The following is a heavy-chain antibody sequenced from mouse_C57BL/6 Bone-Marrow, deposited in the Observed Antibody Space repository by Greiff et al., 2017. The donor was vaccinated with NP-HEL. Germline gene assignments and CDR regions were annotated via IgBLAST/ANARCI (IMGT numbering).Heavy chain of an antibody. CDR3: ARHSNYLYLDY. Sequence: EVQRVESGGGLVKPGGSLKLSCAASGFTFSSYTMSWVRQTPEKRLEWVATISGGGGNTYYPDSVKGRSTISRDNAKNTLYLQMSRLRSEDTALYYCARHSNYLYLDYWGQGTTLTASS. V-gene: IGHV5-9*01. J-gene: IGHJ2*01. D-gene: IGHD2-5*01. CDR2: ISGGGGNT. CDR1: GFTFSSYT.